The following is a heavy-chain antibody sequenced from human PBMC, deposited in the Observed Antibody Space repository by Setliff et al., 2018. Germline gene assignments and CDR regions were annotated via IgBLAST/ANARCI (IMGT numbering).Heavy chain of an antibody. CDR1: GGSITDENSW. J-gene: IGHJ5*02. Sequence: KPSETLSLTCTVSGGSITDENSWWAWIRQPAGKRPEWLGLIYIRGGTDYNPSLESRVTISLDTSRNQLSLNLTSVTAADTAVYYCAVDHVTNIAESGYGYTRIDPWGQGIPVTVSS. CDR2: IYIRGGT. D-gene: IGHD6-19*01. V-gene: IGHV4-61*02. CDR3: AVDHVTNIAESGYGYTRIDP.